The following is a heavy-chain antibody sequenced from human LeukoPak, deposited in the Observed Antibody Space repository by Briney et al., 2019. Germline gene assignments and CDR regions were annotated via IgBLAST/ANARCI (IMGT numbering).Heavy chain of an antibody. V-gene: IGHV4-34*01. Sequence: SETLSLTCAVYGGSFSGYYWSWIRQPPGKGLEWIGEINHSGSTNYNPSLKSRVTMSVDTSKNQFSLKLSSVTAADTAVYYCARGSEWELLNFDYWGQGTLVTVSS. CDR3: ARGSEWELLNFDY. J-gene: IGHJ4*02. CDR1: GGSFSGYY. CDR2: INHSGST. D-gene: IGHD1-26*01.